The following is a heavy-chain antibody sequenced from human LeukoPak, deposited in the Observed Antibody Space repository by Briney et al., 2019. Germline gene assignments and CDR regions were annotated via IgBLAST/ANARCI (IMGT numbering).Heavy chain of an antibody. J-gene: IGHJ4*02. CDR3: ARDSGEVPDY. CDR1: GGTFSSYA. V-gene: IGHV1-2*02. CDR2: ISAYNGGT. D-gene: IGHD3-10*01. Sequence: GASVKVSCKASGGTFSSYAISWVRQAPGQGLEWMGWISAYNGGTKYAQNFQGRVTMTRDTSISTAYMELDRLRFDDTAVYYCARDSGEVPDYWGQGTLVTVSS.